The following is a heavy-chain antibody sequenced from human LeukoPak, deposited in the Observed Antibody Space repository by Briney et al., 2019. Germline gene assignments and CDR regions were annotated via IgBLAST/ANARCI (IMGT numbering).Heavy chain of an antibody. Sequence: GGSLRLSCAASGFTFSSYAMSWVRQAPGKGLEWVSAISGSGGSTYYADSVKGRFTISRDNSKNTLYLQMNSLRAEDTAVYYCARGTGNLGYCSSSSCYVWLDPWGQGTPVTGSS. V-gene: IGHV3-23*01. CDR3: ARGTGNLGYCSSSSCYVWLDP. D-gene: IGHD2-2*01. CDR2: ISGSGGST. CDR1: GFTFSSYA. J-gene: IGHJ5*02.